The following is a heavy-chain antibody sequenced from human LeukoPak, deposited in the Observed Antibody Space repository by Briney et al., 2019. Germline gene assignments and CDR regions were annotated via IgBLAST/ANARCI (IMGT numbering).Heavy chain of an antibody. CDR1: GYNFAIYS. CDR2: IYPRDSDT. Sequence: GGSLKISCKGSGYNFAIYSIAWVRQMPGKGLEWMGIIYPRDSDTRYSPSFQGQVTISADKSISTAYLQWSSLKASDTAIYYCASHTSGSYIDYWGQGTLVTVSS. V-gene: IGHV5-51*01. J-gene: IGHJ4*02. CDR3: ASHTSGSYIDY. D-gene: IGHD3-10*01.